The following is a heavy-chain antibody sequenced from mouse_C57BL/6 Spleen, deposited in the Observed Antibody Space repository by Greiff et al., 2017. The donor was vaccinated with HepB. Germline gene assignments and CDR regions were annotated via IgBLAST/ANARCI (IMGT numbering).Heavy chain of an antibody. CDR2: IDPENGDT. CDR3: TTRGYYGSSDLYFDV. J-gene: IGHJ1*03. CDR1: GFNIKDDY. Sequence: EVQLQESGAELVRPGASVKLSCTASGFNIKDDYMHWVKQRPEQGLEWIGWIDPENGDTEYASKFQGKATITADTSSNTASLQLSSLTSEDTAVYYCTTRGYYGSSDLYFDVWGTGTTVTVSS. V-gene: IGHV14-4*01. D-gene: IGHD1-1*01.